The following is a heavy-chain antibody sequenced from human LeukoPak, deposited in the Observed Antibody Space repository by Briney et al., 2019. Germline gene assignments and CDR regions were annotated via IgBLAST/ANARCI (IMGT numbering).Heavy chain of an antibody. V-gene: IGHV3-15*01. CDR2: IKSKTDGGTT. D-gene: IGHD3-3*01. Sequence: GGSLRLSCAASGFTFSNAWMSWVRQAPGKGVEWVGRIKSKTDGGTTDYAAPVKGRFTISRDDSKNTLYLQMNSLKTEDTAVYYCTIFGVVDAFDIWGQGTMVTVSS. J-gene: IGHJ3*02. CDR3: TIFGVVDAFDI. CDR1: GFTFSNAW.